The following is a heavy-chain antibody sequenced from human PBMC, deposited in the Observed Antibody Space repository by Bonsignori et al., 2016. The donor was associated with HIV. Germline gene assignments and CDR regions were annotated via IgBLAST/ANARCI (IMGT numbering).Heavy chain of an antibody. Sequence: GSLRLSCAASGFTFSSYWMSWVRQAPGKGLEWVANIKQDGSEKYYVDSVKGRFTISRDNAKNSLYLQMNSLRAEDTAVYYCARSSGWSDYYYYYMDVWGKGTTVTVSS. CDR2: IKQDGSEK. V-gene: IGHV3-7*03. D-gene: IGHD6-19*01. CDR1: GFTFSSYW. J-gene: IGHJ6*03. CDR3: ARSSGWSDYYYYYMDV.